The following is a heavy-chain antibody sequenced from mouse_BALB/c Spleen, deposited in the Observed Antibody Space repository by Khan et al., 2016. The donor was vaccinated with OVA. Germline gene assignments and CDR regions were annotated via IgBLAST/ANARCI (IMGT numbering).Heavy chain of an antibody. V-gene: IGHV1S137*01. CDR2: ISTYYGDV. J-gene: IGHJ3*01. CDR3: TRGGGNRFAY. Sequence: QVRLQQSGAELVRPGVSVKISCKGSGYTFTDFTMHWVKQSHAKSLEWIGVISTYYGDVTYNQKFKGKATMTVDKSSSTAYMELARLTSEDSAIYYFTRGGGNRFAYWGQGTLVTVSA. CDR1: GYTFTDFT.